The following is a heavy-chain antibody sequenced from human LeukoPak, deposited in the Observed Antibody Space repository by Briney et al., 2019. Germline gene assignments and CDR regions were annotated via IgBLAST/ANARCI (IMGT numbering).Heavy chain of an antibody. CDR1: GYSITSGYN. Sequence: SETLSLTCTVSGYSITSGYNWAWIRQPPGKVLEWIGSIYHSGSAYYNPSLKSRVTISVDTSKNQFSLKLSSVTAADTAVYYCVGYCSSTTCYTRAVDYWGQGTLLTVSS. CDR3: VGYCSSTTCYTRAVDY. J-gene: IGHJ4*02. CDR2: IYHSGSA. V-gene: IGHV4-38-2*02. D-gene: IGHD2-2*02.